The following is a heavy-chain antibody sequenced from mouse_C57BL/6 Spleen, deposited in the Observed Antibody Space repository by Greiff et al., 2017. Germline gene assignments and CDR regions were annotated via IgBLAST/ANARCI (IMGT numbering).Heavy chain of an antibody. Sequence: QVHVKQSGAELVRPGTSVKMSCKASGYTFTNYWIGWAKQRPGHGLEWIGDIYPGGGYTNYNEKFKGKATLTADKSSSTAYMQFSSLTSEDSAIYYCARGGYYGSRVLHWYFDVWGTGTTVTVSS. CDR3: ARGGYYGSRVLHWYFDV. D-gene: IGHD1-1*01. CDR1: GYTFTNYW. CDR2: IYPGGGYT. J-gene: IGHJ1*03. V-gene: IGHV1-63*01.